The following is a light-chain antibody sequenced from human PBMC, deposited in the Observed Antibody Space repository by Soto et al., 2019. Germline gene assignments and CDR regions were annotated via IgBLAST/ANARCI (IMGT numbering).Light chain of an antibody. CDR2: AAS. V-gene: IGKV1-27*01. J-gene: IGKJ3*01. CDR1: QVISDY. CDR3: QKYKNAPFT. Sequence: DIQMTQSPSSLSASVRDRVTITCRASQVISDYLAWYQQKPGKAPKLLIYAASTLQSGVPSRFSGSGSATDFTLTISSLQPEDVETYYCQKYKNAPFTFGPGTKVDI.